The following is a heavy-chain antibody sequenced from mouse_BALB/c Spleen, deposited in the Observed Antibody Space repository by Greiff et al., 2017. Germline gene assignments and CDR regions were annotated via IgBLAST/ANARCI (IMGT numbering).Heavy chain of an antibody. Sequence: EVQRVESGGGLVQPGGSRKLSCAASGFTFSSFGMHWVRQAPEKGLEWVAYISSGSSTIYYADTVKGRFTISRDNPKNTLFLQMTSLRSEDTAMYYCARIVVWGMDDWGQGTSVTVSS. CDR3: ARIVVWGMDD. CDR1: GFTFSSFG. J-gene: IGHJ4*01. D-gene: IGHD2-10*02. CDR2: ISSGSSTI. V-gene: IGHV5-17*02.